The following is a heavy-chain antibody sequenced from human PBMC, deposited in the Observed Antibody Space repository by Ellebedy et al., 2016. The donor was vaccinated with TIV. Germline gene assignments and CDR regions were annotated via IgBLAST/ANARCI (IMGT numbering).Heavy chain of an antibody. Sequence: GGSLRLXXAASGFTFRRCGMHWVRQAPGKGLEWVARISSDGSRRNYADSVKDRFTISRDNSKNTLFLHMNILRTEDTAVYYCAKPADPNPGYSASWATYFDYWGQGTLVTVSS. V-gene: IGHV3-30*18. CDR1: GFTFRRCG. CDR2: ISSDGSRR. J-gene: IGHJ4*02. CDR3: AKPADPNPGYSASWATYFDY. D-gene: IGHD6-13*01.